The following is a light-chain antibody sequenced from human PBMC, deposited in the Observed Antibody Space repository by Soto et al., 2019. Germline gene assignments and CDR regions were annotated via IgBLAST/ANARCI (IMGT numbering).Light chain of an antibody. CDR2: EVS. CDR3: SSFSGSNNYV. J-gene: IGLJ1*01. Sequence: QPVLTQPPSASGSPGQSVTISCTGTSSDVGDYNFVSWYQQHPGKAPKLMIYEVSERPSGVPDRFSGSKSGNTASLTVSGLQAEDEADYYCSSFSGSNNYVFGTGTKLTVL. V-gene: IGLV2-8*01. CDR1: SSDVGDYNF.